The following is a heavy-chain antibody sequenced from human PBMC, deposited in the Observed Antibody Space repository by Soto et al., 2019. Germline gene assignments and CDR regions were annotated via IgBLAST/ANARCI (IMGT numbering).Heavy chain of an antibody. D-gene: IGHD2-8*01. CDR3: ARDQSHAYHGMDV. Sequence: QVQLQESGPGLVKPSQTLSLTCTVSGGSISRSDYYWSWIRQPPGKGLEWIGYIYYSGNTYYNPSLKSRVTISVDTSKNHFSLKVSSVTAADTAVYYCARDQSHAYHGMDVWGQGTTVTVSS. V-gene: IGHV4-30-4*01. J-gene: IGHJ6*02. CDR2: IYYSGNT. CDR1: GGSISRSDYY.